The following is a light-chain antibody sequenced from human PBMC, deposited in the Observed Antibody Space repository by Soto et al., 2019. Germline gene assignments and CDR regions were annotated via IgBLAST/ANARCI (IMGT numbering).Light chain of an antibody. CDR2: AAH. CDR1: QDISNY. Sequence: DIQMTQSPASLSASVGDRVTIACRASQDISNYLAWYQQKPGKLPKLLIYAAHSLQSVAPSRLSGSGSGTDFTLTISGLQPEDVATYYCQTYSSAPHNFGGGTKVEIK. V-gene: IGKV1-27*01. CDR3: QTYSSAPHN. J-gene: IGKJ4*01.